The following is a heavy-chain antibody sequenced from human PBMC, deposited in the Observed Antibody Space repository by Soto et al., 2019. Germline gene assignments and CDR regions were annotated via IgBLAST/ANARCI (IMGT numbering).Heavy chain of an antibody. V-gene: IGHV3-30*18. CDR1: GFTFSSSG. CDR2: TSFDGSSG. Sequence: QVPLVESGGGVVQPGRSLRLSCAASGFTFSSSGMHWVRQAPGKGLEWVAVTSFDGSSGYYADSVRGRFTISRDNSXNTLYLQMXXXXSEDTAVYYCAKSPPAVAGYFDYWGQGTLVTVSS. D-gene: IGHD6-19*01. J-gene: IGHJ4*02. CDR3: AKSPPAVAGYFDY.